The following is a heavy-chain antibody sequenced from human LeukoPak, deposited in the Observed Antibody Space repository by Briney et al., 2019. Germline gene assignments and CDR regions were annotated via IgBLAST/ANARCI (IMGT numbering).Heavy chain of an antibody. Sequence: GGSLRLSCAASGFIFSNYPMHWVRQAPGKGLEYVSAISGDGSRTYYADSVKGRFTISRDNSKNTLYLHMNSLRAEDTAVYYCAKLGNFASGSYSDWGQGTLVTVSS. CDR2: ISGDGSRT. CDR1: GFIFSNYP. J-gene: IGHJ4*02. D-gene: IGHD3-10*01. CDR3: AKLGNFASGSYSD. V-gene: IGHV3-64*04.